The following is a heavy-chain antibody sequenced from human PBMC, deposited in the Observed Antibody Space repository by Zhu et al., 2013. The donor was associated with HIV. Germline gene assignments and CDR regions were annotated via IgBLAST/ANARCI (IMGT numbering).Heavy chain of an antibody. J-gene: IGHJ3*02. CDR1: GYTFYNYA. D-gene: IGHD6-19*01. Sequence: VQSGAEVKKPGASVKVSCKASGYTFYNYAISWVRQAPGQGLEWMGWICAYNGHTKYGQKLQGRVSMTTDTSTSTAYMELRNLRSDDTAVYYCAVAGTGDAFDIWGQGTMVTVSS. V-gene: IGHV1-18*01. CDR2: ICAYNGHT. CDR3: AVAGTGDAFDI.